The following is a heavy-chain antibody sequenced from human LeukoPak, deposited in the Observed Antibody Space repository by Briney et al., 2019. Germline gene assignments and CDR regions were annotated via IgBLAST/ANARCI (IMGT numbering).Heavy chain of an antibody. D-gene: IGHD6-13*01. Sequence: SETLSLTCTVSDGSISGQYLSWIRQPPGKGLEWIAYIYYSGTTNDNPSLKGRVSISLDTSKNQFSLKLRSVTAADTAVYYCARGHLSGSSHIDSWGQGTLVTVSS. CDR1: DGSISGQY. CDR2: IYYSGTT. J-gene: IGHJ4*02. CDR3: ARGHLSGSSHIDS. V-gene: IGHV4-59*11.